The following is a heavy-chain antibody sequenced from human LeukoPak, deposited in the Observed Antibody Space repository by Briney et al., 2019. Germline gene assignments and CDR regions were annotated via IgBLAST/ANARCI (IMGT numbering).Heavy chain of an antibody. CDR2: ISGSGAST. Sequence: GGSLRLSCAASGFTFSSYGMSWVRQAPGKGLEWVSGISGSGASTYYVDSVKGRFTISRDNSKNTLYLQMNSLRAEDTAVYYCARHGANYYYYYMDVWGKGTTVTVSS. J-gene: IGHJ6*03. CDR1: GFTFSSYG. D-gene: IGHD3-16*01. V-gene: IGHV3-23*01. CDR3: ARHGANYYYYYMDV.